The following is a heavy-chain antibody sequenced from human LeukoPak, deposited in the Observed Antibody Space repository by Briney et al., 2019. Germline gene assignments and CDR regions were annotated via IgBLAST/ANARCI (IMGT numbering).Heavy chain of an antibody. J-gene: IGHJ4*02. Sequence: GGSLRLFCAASGFTFSSYGMLWVRQAPGKGLECVAVISYDGSNNYYSDSVKGRFTIFRDNSKNTLYLQMNSLGAEATAVYYCGAEMTVGDFDYWGQGTLVTVSS. CDR3: GAEMTVGDFDY. CDR2: ISYDGSNN. D-gene: IGHD1-26*01. CDR1: GFTFSSYG. V-gene: IGHV3-30*03.